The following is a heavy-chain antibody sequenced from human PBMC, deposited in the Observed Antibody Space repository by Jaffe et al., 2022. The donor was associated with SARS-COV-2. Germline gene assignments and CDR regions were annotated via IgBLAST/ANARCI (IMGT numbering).Heavy chain of an antibody. D-gene: IGHD3-9*01. V-gene: IGHV3-7*01. CDR3: ATGKFNQYDVLVGHQHQFDH. J-gene: IGHJ4*02. Sequence: EMQLVESGGGLVRPGGSLRLSCVVSGSNFRRLWINWVRQAPGKGLEWVANIKPDGSEEYYVDSVKGRFTISRDNATRSVSLQMDSLRTEDTALYYCATGKFNQYDVLVGHQHQFDHWGQGTLVTVSS. CDR2: IKPDGSEE. CDR1: GSNFRRLW.